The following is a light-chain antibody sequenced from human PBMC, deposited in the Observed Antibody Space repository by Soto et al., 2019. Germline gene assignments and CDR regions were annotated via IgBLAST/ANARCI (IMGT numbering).Light chain of an antibody. CDR1: QSVSSSY. CDR2: GAS. J-gene: IGKJ2*01. V-gene: IGKV3-20*01. Sequence: EIVLTQSPGTLSLSPGERATLSCRASQSVSSSYLAWYQQKPGQAPRLLIYGASNRATGIPDRFSGSGSGTDFTLTISRLEPEDFAVYSCQLYGSSTYTFGQGTKLEIK. CDR3: QLYGSSTYT.